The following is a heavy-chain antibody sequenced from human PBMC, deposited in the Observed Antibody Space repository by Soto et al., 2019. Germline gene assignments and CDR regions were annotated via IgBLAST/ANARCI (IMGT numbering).Heavy chain of an antibody. CDR2: IIPMFGTP. J-gene: IGHJ4*02. Sequence: QVQLVQSGAEVKKPGSSVKVSCKASGDAFTNYIFDWVRQAPGQGLEWMGGIIPMFGTPKYAQTFQDRVTISADVSTGTAYLELTSLRFDDTAIYYCARGRDHPSVGLYFDSWGEGTRVTVSS. CDR1: GDAFTNYI. V-gene: IGHV1-69*01. CDR3: ARGRDHPSVGLYFDS. D-gene: IGHD1-26*01.